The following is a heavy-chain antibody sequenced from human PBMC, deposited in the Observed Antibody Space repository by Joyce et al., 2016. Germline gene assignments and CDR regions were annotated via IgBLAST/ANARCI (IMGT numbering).Heavy chain of an antibody. CDR3: ARAYGSGSYSYYYGMDV. V-gene: IGHV4-30-2*01. Sequence: QMQLQESGPGLVKPSQTLSLTCAVSGGSVSSGGYSWTWIRQPPGKGLEVIGNIYHSESTYYNPSLQSRVTMSVDRSKNQFSLKLRSVTAADTAVYYCARAYGSGSYSYYYGMDVWGQGTTVTVSS. J-gene: IGHJ6*02. CDR1: GGSVSSGGYS. CDR2: IYHSEST. D-gene: IGHD3-10*01.